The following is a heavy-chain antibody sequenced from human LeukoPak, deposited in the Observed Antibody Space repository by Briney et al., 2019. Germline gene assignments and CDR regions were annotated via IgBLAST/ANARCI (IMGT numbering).Heavy chain of an antibody. CDR3: AREDVGAPDY. D-gene: IGHD1-26*01. CDR2: IWYDGTNE. V-gene: IGHV3-33*01. J-gene: IGHJ4*02. CDR1: GFTSSTYG. Sequence: GGSLRLSCAASGFTSSTYGMHWVRQAPGKGLEWVAVIWYDGTNEYYADSVKGRFTISRDNSKNTLYLQMNSLRAEDTALYFWAREDVGAPDYWGQGTLVTVSS.